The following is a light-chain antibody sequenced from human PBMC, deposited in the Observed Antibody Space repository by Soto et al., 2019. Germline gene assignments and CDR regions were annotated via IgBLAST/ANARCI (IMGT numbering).Light chain of an antibody. Sequence: EVVMTQSPATLSVSPGERATLSCRASQSISTNLAWYQQKHGQAPRLLIYAASARATGIPARFSGSGSGTEFTLTISSLQSEDFAVYYCQQYDNWPPITFGQGTRLAIK. CDR3: QQYDNWPPIT. CDR1: QSISTN. CDR2: AAS. V-gene: IGKV3-15*01. J-gene: IGKJ5*01.